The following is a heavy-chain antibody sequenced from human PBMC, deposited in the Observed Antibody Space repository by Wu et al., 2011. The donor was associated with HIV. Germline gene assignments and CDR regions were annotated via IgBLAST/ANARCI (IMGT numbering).Heavy chain of an antibody. CDR1: GYSFTSYY. CDR3: ARAVSSESKTLGDAFDI. J-gene: IGHJ3*02. CDR2: FSPSGGTT. V-gene: IGHV1-46*01. D-gene: IGHD3-10*01. Sequence: QVQLVQSGAEVENPGASVKVSCKASGYSFTSYYIYWVRQAPGQGLECMGIFSPSGGTTSYAQKFQGRVVMTGDTSASTVYMELSSLRFEDTAVYYCARAVSSESKTLGDAFDIWGQGTMLTVSS.